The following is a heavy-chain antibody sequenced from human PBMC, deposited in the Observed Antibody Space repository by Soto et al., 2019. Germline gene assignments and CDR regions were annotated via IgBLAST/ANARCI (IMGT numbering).Heavy chain of an antibody. V-gene: IGHV3-23*01. CDR3: ARESDH. J-gene: IGHJ4*02. Sequence: EVQLLESGGGLVQPGGSLRLSCAASGFTFSSYAMNWVRQAPGKGLEWVSTISGSGGGTYYADSMKGRFTISRDNSKNTLYLQMYSLRVDDTAVYYCARESDHWGQGTLVTVSS. CDR2: ISGSGGGT. CDR1: GFTFSSYA.